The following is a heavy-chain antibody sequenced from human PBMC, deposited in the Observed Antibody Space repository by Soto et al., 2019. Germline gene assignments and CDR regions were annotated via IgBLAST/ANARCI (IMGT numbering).Heavy chain of an antibody. CDR2: IYYSGST. CDR3: ARGMTTVTTLDY. D-gene: IGHD4-4*01. J-gene: IGHJ4*02. V-gene: IGHV4-59*12. CDR1: GGTISSWY. Sequence: SETLSLTCTVSGGTISSWYWSWTRQPPGKGLEWIGYIYYSGSTNCNPSLKSRVTISVDTSKNQFSLKLSSVTAADTAVYYCARGMTTVTTLDYWGQGTLVTVSS.